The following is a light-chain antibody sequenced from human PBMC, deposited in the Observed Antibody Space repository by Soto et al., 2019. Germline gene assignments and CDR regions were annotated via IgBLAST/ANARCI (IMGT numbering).Light chain of an antibody. CDR3: LPHSTYPLT. V-gene: IGKV1-17*01. Sequence: DIQMTQFPSSLSASVGDRVTITCRASQGISNDLAWYQQKPGKAPKRLIYAASSLQSGVPSRFRCSASGTEFTLAISSLQPEAFATFYCLPHSTYPLTFGQGNKVEIK. CDR2: AAS. CDR1: QGISND. J-gene: IGKJ1*01.